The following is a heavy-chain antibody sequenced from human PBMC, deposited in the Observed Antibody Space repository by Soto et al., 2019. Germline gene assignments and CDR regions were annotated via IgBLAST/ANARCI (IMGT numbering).Heavy chain of an antibody. Sequence: EVQLVESGGGLVKPGGSLRLSCAASGFTFSSYSMNWVRQAPGKGLEWVSSISSSSSYIYYADSVKGRFTISRDNAKNSLYLQMNSLRAEDTAVYYCARPTYYDFWSGYYNGPYYYHGMDVWGQGTTVTVSS. D-gene: IGHD3-3*01. J-gene: IGHJ6*02. V-gene: IGHV3-21*01. CDR3: ARPTYYDFWSGYYNGPYYYHGMDV. CDR1: GFTFSSYS. CDR2: ISSSSSYI.